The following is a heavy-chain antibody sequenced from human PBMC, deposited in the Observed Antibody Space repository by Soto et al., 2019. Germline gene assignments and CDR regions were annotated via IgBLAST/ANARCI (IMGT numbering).Heavy chain of an antibody. Sequence: SETLSLTCTVSGGSISSAAYYWSWIRQHPGKGLEWIGYISHSGSTYYTPSLKSRVIISADTSKNQFSLNVSSVTAADTAVYYCTRVVFRSCSGAPCPMAYCGQGALVTVSA. V-gene: IGHV4-31*03. J-gene: IGHJ1*01. CDR1: GGSISSAAYY. CDR2: ISHSGST. CDR3: TRVVFRSCSGAPCPMAY. D-gene: IGHD2-15*01.